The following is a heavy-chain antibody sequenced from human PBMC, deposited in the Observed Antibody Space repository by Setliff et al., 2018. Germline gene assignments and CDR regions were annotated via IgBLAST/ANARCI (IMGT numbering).Heavy chain of an antibody. Sequence: ASVKVSCKASGYIFNNYGISWVRQAPGQGLEWMGWISVKNGNTNNAQKFQGRVTIITDESTSTAFMQLSSLRSEDTAVYYCARSPAVLGIVYLDPWGQGTLVTVSS. CDR3: ARSPAVLGIVYLDP. J-gene: IGHJ5*02. V-gene: IGHV1-18*01. D-gene: IGHD2-15*01. CDR2: ISVKNGNT. CDR1: GYIFNNYG.